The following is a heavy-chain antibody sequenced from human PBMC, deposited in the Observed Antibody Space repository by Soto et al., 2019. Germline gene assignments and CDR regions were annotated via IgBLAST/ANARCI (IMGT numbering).Heavy chain of an antibody. CDR3: ARAADFASCCYVLDY. Sequence: PGGPLRRSCAASGFTFRGFSMNWVRQAPGQWLEWVSCVTSSPSSMFYADSVKGRFTISRDDAKDSLFLQMNSLRAYDTAVYYCARAADFASCCYVLDYWGLRALLTVSS. J-gene: IGHJ4*02. CDR2: VTSSPSSM. CDR1: GFTFRGFS. V-gene: IGHV3-21*01. D-gene: IGHD2-21*01.